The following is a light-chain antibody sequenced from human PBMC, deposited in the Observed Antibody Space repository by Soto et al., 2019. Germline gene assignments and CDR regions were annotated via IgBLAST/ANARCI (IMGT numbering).Light chain of an antibody. CDR3: QQYNSYSWT. CDR1: QGIDTS. V-gene: IGKV1-5*01. J-gene: IGKJ1*01. CDR2: DAS. Sequence: DIQMTQSPSSLSASVGDRVTITCRASQGIDTSLAWYQQKPGKAPKLLIYDASSLESGVPSRFSGSGSGTEFTLTISSLQPDDFATYYCQQYNSYSWTFGQGTKVDNK.